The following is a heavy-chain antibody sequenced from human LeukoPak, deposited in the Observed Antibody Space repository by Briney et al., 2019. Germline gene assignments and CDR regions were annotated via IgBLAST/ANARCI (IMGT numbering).Heavy chain of an antibody. Sequence: PGGSLRLSCAASGFSFSGYWMTWVRQAPGKGLEWVANIKQDGSETSYVTSVRGRFTISRDNAKNSLYLQMNNLRVEDTAMYFCAREEVKSFDNWGQGTLVTVSS. CDR2: IKQDGSET. V-gene: IGHV3-7*03. J-gene: IGHJ4*02. CDR3: AREEVKSFDN. CDR1: GFSFSGYW.